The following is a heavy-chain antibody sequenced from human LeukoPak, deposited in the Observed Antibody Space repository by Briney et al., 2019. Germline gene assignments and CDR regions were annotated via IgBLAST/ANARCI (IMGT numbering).Heavy chain of an antibody. D-gene: IGHD1-26*01. CDR1: GYSFTSYW. V-gene: IGHV5-51*01. CDR2: IYPGDSDT. Sequence: PGESLKISCKGSGYSFTSYWIGWVRQMPGKGLEWMGIIYPGDSDTRYSPSFQGQVTISADKSISTAYLQWSSLKASDTAMYYCARRRDLYSGSYYPFDYWGRGTLVTVSS. J-gene: IGHJ4*02. CDR3: ARRRDLYSGSYYPFDY.